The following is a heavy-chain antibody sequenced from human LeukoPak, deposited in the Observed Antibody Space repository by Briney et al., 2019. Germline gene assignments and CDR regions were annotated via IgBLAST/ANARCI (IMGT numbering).Heavy chain of an antibody. CDR1: GFTFSSYS. CDR2: ISSSSSYI. CDR3: ARKSLLIGGDRFHDAFDI. V-gene: IGHV3-21*01. J-gene: IGHJ3*02. D-gene: IGHD2-21*02. Sequence: GGSLRLSCAASGFTFSSYSMNWVRQAPGKGLEWVSSISSSSSYIYYADSVKGRFTISRDNAKNSLYLQMNSLRAEDTAVYYCARKSLLIGGDRFHDAFDIWGQGTMVTVSS.